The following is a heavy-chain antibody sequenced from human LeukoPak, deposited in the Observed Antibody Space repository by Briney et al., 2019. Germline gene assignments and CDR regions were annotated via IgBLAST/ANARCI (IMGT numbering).Heavy chain of an antibody. D-gene: IGHD2-2*01. CDR1: GGSFSGYY. J-gene: IGHJ6*04. Sequence: SETLSLTCAVHGGSFSGYYWSWIRQPPGKGLEWIGEINHSGSTNYNPSLKSRVTISVDTSENQFSLKLSSVTAADTAVYYCARGAPYCSSTSCGVWGKGTTVTVSS. CDR3: ARGAPYCSSTSCGV. V-gene: IGHV4-34*01. CDR2: INHSGST.